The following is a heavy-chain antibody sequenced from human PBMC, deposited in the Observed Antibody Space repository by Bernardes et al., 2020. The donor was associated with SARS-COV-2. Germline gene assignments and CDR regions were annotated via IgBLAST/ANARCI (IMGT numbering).Heavy chain of an antibody. CDR2: ISAYNGNT. CDR3: ARGTYYDFWSGEGTYYGMDV. D-gene: IGHD3-3*01. J-gene: IGHJ6*02. Sequence: ASVKVSCKASGYTFTSYGISWVRQAPGQGLEWMGWISAYNGNTNYAQKLQGRVTMTTDTSTSTAYMELRSLRSDDTAVYYCARGTYYDFWSGEGTYYGMDVWGQGTTVTVSS. V-gene: IGHV1-18*01. CDR1: GYTFTSYG.